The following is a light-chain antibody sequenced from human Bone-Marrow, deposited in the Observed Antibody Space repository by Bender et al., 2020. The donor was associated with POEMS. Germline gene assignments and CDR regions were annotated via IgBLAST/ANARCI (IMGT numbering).Light chain of an antibody. V-gene: IGLV2-8*01. CDR1: SSDIGLYNF. Sequence: QSALTQPPSASGSPGQSVTISCTGTSSDIGLYNFVSWYQQRPGKAPKLIIYDVNKRPSGVPDRFSGSKSGNTASLTVSGLQAEDEADYYCCSYAGSTSYVFGTGTKVTVL. CDR2: DVN. J-gene: IGLJ1*01. CDR3: CSYAGSTSYV.